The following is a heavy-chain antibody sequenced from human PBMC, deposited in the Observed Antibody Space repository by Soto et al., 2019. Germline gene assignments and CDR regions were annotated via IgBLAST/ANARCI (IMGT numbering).Heavy chain of an antibody. CDR1: GFTFSNYA. D-gene: IGHD1-26*01. V-gene: IGHV3-23*01. CDR3: AKDRYSGSYHPCDY. Sequence: GGSLRLSCAASGFTFSNYAMNWVRQAPGKGLEWVSSISGSSGSTYYADSVKGRFTISRDNSKNTLYLQMNSLRAEDTAVYYCAKDRYSGSYHPCDYWGQGILVTVSS. J-gene: IGHJ4*02. CDR2: ISGSSGST.